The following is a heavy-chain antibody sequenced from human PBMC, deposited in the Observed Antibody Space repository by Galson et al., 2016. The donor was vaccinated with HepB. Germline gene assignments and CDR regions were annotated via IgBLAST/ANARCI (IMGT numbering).Heavy chain of an antibody. V-gene: IGHV3-23*01. J-gene: IGHJ4*02. Sequence: SLRLSCAASGFPFSSYAMRWVRQAPRQGLAWVSTISGAGTASYAYSVKGRFTISRANSKNTLDLQMDSLSVEDTALYFCFRVPRYYADYSSGVGDCWGQGTLLTVSS. CDR3: FRVPRYYADYSSGVGDC. CDR1: GFPFSSYA. D-gene: IGHD4-17*01. CDR2: ISGAGTA.